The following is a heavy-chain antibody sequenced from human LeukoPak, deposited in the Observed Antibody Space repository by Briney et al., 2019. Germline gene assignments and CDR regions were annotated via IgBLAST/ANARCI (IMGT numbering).Heavy chain of an antibody. CDR1: GGTFSSYA. D-gene: IGHD3-10*01. Sequence: SVKVSCKASGGTFSSYAISWVRQAPGQGLEWMGRIIPILGIANYAQKFQSRVTITADKSTSTAYMELSSLRSEDTAVYYCASKGFGEKGFDYWGQGTLVTVSS. CDR3: ASKGFGEKGFDY. J-gene: IGHJ4*02. V-gene: IGHV1-69*04. CDR2: IIPILGIA.